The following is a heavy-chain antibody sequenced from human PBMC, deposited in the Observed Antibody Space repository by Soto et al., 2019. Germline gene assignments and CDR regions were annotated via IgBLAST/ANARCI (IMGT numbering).Heavy chain of an antibody. V-gene: IGHV3-30*04. CDR3: VRLRSGAVPDAFAY. CDR2: ISKDGSVI. D-gene: IGHD3-3*01. CDR1: GFMFSRYA. Sequence: QVQLVASGGGVVPPGRSLRLSCAASGFMFSRYAMHWVRQAPGKGLEWVAVISKDGSVIYYADSVKGRFTISSDKPKCMVYLQLNSLRDEDTGVFYCVRLRSGAVPDAFAYWGQGTLVTVAS. J-gene: IGHJ4*02.